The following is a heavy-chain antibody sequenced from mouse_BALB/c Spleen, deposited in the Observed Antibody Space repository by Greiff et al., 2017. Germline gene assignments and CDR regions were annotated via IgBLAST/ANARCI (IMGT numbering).Heavy chain of an antibody. J-gene: IGHJ1*01. CDR2: INPSNGRT. D-gene: IGHD2-1*01. CDR1: GYTFTSYW. CDR3: ARVTPYWYFDV. V-gene: IGHV1S81*02. Sequence: VQLQQSGAELVKPGASVKLSCKASGYTFTSYWMHWVKQRPGQGLEWIGEINPSNGRTNYNEKFKSKATLTVDKSSSTAYMQLSSLTSEDSAVYYCARVTPYWYFDVWGAGTTVTVSS.